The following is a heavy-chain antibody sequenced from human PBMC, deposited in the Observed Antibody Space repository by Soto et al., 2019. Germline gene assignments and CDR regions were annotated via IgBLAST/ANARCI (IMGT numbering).Heavy chain of an antibody. CDR1: GFTFRSYA. CDR2: ISHDGSVT. J-gene: IGHJ6*03. D-gene: IGHD1-26*01. CDR3: AKDEYWESHFYYFMDL. Sequence: QVQLVESGGGVVEPGRSLRLSCAASGFTFRSYAMHWVRQAPGKGLEWVAVISHDGSVTYYSESVKGRFTMSRDNSKETLFLQMSSLRSEDTDIYYCAKDEYWESHFYYFMDLWGRGTTVTVSS. V-gene: IGHV3-30*15.